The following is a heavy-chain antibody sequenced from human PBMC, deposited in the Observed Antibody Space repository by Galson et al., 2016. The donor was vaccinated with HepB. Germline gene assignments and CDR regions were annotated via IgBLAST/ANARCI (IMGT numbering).Heavy chain of an antibody. J-gene: IGHJ4*02. CDR1: GGSMSDYY. Sequence: SETLSLTCSVSGGSMSDYYWSWIRQPPGKGLEWIGYIYYTGATNYNPSLKSRVTISVDTSKNKFSLKLRSVTVADKAVYYCSRTAGDFFNYWGKGTLVTVSS. CDR3: SRTAGDFFNY. CDR2: IYYTGAT. V-gene: IGHV4-59*01.